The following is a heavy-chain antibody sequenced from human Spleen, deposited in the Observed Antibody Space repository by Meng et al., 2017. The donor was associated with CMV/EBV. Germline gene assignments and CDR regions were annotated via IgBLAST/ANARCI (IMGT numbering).Heavy chain of an antibody. J-gene: IGHJ4*02. D-gene: IGHD2-2*01. V-gene: IGHV3-30*02. CDR2: IGHDGTKK. CDR3: AKDLSDLVVLPPAVPDH. CDR1: GFTFSSYG. Sequence: GGSLRLSCEASGFTFSSYGMHWVRQAPGKGLEWVAFIGHDGTKKRHADSVKGRFTISRDNSKNTLYLQMNSLRDNDTAVYYCAKDLSDLVVLPPAVPDHWGQGTLVTVSS.